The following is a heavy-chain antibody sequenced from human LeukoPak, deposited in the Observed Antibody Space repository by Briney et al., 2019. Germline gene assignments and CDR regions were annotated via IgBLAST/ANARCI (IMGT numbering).Heavy chain of an antibody. D-gene: IGHD3-22*01. Sequence: ASVTVSYKASGYTFTSYGISWVRQAPGQGLEWMGWISAYNGNTNYAQKLQCRVTITTDTSKSTAYMELRSLRSDDTAVYYCARAKYYYDSSGYVRPESNYYYYYYMDVWGKGTTVTVSS. J-gene: IGHJ6*03. V-gene: IGHV1-18*01. CDR1: GYTFTSYG. CDR2: ISAYNGNT. CDR3: ARAKYYYDSSGYVRPESNYYYYYYMDV.